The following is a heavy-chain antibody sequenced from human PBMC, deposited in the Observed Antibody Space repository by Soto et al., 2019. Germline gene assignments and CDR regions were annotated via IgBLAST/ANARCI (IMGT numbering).Heavy chain of an antibody. CDR1: GYTFTGYY. Sequence: GASVKVSCKASGYTFTGYYIHWVRQAPGQGLEWMGWINPNGGGTNYAQKFQDWVTMTRDTSISTAYMELSRLKSDDTAVYYCARVATILAVVPDYWGQGILVTLSS. CDR2: INPNGGGT. V-gene: IGHV1-2*04. D-gene: IGHD3-3*01. J-gene: IGHJ4*02. CDR3: ARVATILAVVPDY.